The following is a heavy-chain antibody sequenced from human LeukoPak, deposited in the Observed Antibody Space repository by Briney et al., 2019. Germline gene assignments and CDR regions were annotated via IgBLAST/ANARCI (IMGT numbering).Heavy chain of an antibody. CDR2: VTHSRST. V-gene: IGHV4-34*01. CDR1: GGSFSDYY. D-gene: IGHD6-19*01. J-gene: IGHJ4*02. Sequence: PSETLSLTCAVYGGSFSDYYWSWIRQPPGKGLEWIGEVTHSRSTNYNPSLKSRVTISVVTSMNQFSLKLSSVTAADTAVYYCAGRLPVAGRAPDYWGPGTLVTVSS. CDR3: AGRLPVAGRAPDY.